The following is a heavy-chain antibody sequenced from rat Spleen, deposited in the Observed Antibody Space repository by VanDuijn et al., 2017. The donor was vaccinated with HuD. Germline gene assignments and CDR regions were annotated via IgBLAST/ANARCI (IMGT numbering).Heavy chain of an antibody. CDR3: ARGGYGLLLPDY. CDR2: ISYEGSGT. Sequence: EVQLVESGGGLVQPGRSLKLSCAASGFTFSNYGMAWVRQAPTKGLEWVASISYEGSGTYYGDSVKGRFTISRDNAKSTLYLQMDSLRSEDTATYYCARGGYGLLLPDYWGQGVMVTDSS. V-gene: IGHV5-29*01. CDR1: GFTFSNYG. J-gene: IGHJ2*01. D-gene: IGHD1-6*01.